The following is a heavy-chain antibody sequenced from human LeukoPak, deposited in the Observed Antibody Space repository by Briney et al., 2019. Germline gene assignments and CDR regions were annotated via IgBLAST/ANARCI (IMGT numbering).Heavy chain of an antibody. D-gene: IGHD1-14*01. J-gene: IGHJ6*02. Sequence: GGSLRLSCAASGFTFSSFDIHWVRQPTGKGLEWVSAIGTAGDTYYAGSVKGRFTISRDNSKNTLYLQMNSLRAEDTAVYYCARDLRHKPEHRDYGMDVWGQGTTATVSS. CDR2: IGTAGDT. CDR1: GFTFSSFD. CDR3: ARDLRHKPEHRDYGMDV. V-gene: IGHV3-13*01.